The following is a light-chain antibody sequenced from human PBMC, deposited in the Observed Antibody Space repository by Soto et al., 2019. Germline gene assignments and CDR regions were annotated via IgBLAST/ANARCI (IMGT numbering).Light chain of an antibody. CDR3: GSYTSSSTYYV. Sequence: QSVLTQPASVSGSPGQSITISCTGTSSDVGGYNFVSWYQQHPGKAPKRMIYEVSNRPSGVSNRFSGSKSGNTASLTISGLQAEDEADYYCGSYTSSSTYYVFGTGTKVTVL. J-gene: IGLJ1*01. CDR2: EVS. V-gene: IGLV2-14*01. CDR1: SSDVGGYNF.